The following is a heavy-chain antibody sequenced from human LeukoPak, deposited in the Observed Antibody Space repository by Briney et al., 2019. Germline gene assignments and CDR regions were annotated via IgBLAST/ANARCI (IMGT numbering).Heavy chain of an antibody. CDR3: ARVSYDSSGYYDY. CDR1: GGSFSGYY. D-gene: IGHD3-22*01. Sequence: PSETLSLTCAVYGGSFSGYYWSWIRQPPGKGLEWIGEINHSGSTNYNPSLKSRVTISVDTSKNQFSLKLSSVTVADTAVYYCARVSYDSSGYYDYWGQGTLVTVSS. J-gene: IGHJ4*02. V-gene: IGHV4-34*01. CDR2: INHSGST.